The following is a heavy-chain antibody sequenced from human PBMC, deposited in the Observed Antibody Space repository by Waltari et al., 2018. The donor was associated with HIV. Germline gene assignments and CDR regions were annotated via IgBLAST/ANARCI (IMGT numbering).Heavy chain of an antibody. J-gene: IGHJ6*02. D-gene: IGHD3-10*01. CDR3: AMSLLWFGSAPGMDV. Sequence: QVQLVQSGAEVKKPGASVKVSCKASGYTFTSYDINRVRQATGQGLEWMGWMNPNSGNTGYAQKVQGRVTMTRNTSISTAYMELSSLRSEDTAVYYCAMSLLWFGSAPGMDVWGQGTTVTVSS. V-gene: IGHV1-8*01. CDR2: MNPNSGNT. CDR1: GYTFTSYD.